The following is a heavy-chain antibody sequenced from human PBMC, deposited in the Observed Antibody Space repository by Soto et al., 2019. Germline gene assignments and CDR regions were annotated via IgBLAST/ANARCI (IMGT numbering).Heavy chain of an antibody. J-gene: IGHJ6*02. CDR1: GYSFTSYW. CDR2: IDPSDSYT. Sequence: PGASLKISCKGSGYSFTSYWISWVRQMPGKGLEWMGRIDPSDSYTNCSPSFQGHVTISADKSISTAYLQWSSLKASDTAMYYCARTYGSGSYYPYYYYYYCMDVWGQGTTVTVSS. V-gene: IGHV5-10-1*01. CDR3: ARTYGSGSYYPYYYYYYCMDV. D-gene: IGHD3-10*01.